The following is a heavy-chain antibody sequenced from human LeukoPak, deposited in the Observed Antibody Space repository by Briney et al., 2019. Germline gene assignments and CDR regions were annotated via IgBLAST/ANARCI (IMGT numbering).Heavy chain of an antibody. CDR3: ARHDFCSSTSCYVGYYYGMDV. CDR1: GGSISSYY. D-gene: IGHD2-2*01. CDR2: IYYSGST. V-gene: IGHV4-59*08. Sequence: SETLSLTCTVSGGSISSYYWSWIRQPPGKGLEWIGYIYYSGSTNYNPSLKSRVTISVDTSKNQFSLKLSSVTAADTAVYYCARHDFCSSTSCYVGYYYGMDVWGQGTTVTVSS. J-gene: IGHJ6*02.